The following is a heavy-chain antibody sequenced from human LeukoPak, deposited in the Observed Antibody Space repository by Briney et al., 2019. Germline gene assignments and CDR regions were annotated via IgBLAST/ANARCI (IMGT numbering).Heavy chain of an antibody. J-gene: IGHJ4*02. CDR3: ARGASDTAMVPYYFDY. CDR2: ISAYNGNT. D-gene: IGHD5-18*01. V-gene: IGHV1-18*01. Sequence: ASVKVSCKASGYTFTSYGISWERQAPGQGLEWMGWISAYNGNTNYAQKLQGRVTMTTDTSTSTAYMELRSLRSDDTAVYYCARGASDTAMVPYYFDYWGQGTLVTVSS. CDR1: GYTFTSYG.